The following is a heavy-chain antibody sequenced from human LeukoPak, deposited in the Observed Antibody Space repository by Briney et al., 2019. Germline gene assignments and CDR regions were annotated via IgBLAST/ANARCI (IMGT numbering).Heavy chain of an antibody. CDR1: GFTFSSYG. CDR2: IRYDGSNK. Sequence: GGSLRLSCAASGFTFSSYGMHWVRQAPGKGLEWVAFIRYDGSNKYYADSVKGRFTISRDNSKNTLYLQMNSLRAEDTAVYYCARVYGDRDDAFDIWGQGTMVTVSS. D-gene: IGHD4-17*01. CDR3: ARVYGDRDDAFDI. J-gene: IGHJ3*02. V-gene: IGHV3-30*02.